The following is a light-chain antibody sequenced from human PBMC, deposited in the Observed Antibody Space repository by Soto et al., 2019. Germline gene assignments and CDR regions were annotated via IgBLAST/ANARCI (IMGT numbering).Light chain of an antibody. CDR1: KNDIGVYDF. Sequence: QSVLTRPPSASGSPGQSVTISCTGTKNDIGVYDFVSWYQHHPGKAPRLIIYEVVQRPSGVPDRFSGSKSDNTASLTVSGLQAADEADYFCKSYAGSNTYVFGSGTRSPS. CDR2: EVV. V-gene: IGLV2-8*01. CDR3: KSYAGSNTYV. J-gene: IGLJ1*01.